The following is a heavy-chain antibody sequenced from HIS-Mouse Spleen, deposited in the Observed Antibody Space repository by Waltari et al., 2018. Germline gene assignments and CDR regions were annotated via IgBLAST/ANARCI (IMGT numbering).Heavy chain of an antibody. Sequence: QLQLQESGSGLVKPSQTLSLTCAVSGGSISSGGYSWSWIRQPPGKGLEWIGYIYHSGSTYYIPSLKSRVTIAVDRSKNQFSLKLSSVTAADTAVYYCASRQEYSSSYYFDYWGQGTLVTVSS. CDR1: GGSISSGGYS. CDR2: IYHSGST. J-gene: IGHJ4*02. D-gene: IGHD6-6*01. V-gene: IGHV4-30-2*01. CDR3: ASRQEYSSSYYFDY.